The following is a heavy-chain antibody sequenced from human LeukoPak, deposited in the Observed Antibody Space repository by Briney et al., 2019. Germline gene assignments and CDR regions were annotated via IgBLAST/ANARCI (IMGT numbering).Heavy chain of an antibody. D-gene: IGHD5-24*01. CDR3: AGGAEDGYNQGRWFDS. CDR1: GFTFSSYA. J-gene: IGHJ5*01. Sequence: PGGSLRLSCAASGFTFSSYAMHWVRQAPGKGLECVSAISSNGGSTYYAKSVKGRFTISRDNSKNTLYLQMGSLRAEDMAVYYCAGGAEDGYNQGRWFDSWGQGTLVTVSS. V-gene: IGHV3-64*01. CDR2: ISSNGGST.